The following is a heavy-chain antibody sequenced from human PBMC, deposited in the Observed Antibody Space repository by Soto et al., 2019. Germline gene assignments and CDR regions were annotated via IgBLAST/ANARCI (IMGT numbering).Heavy chain of an antibody. V-gene: IGHV3-74*01. D-gene: IGHD2-21*01. CDR3: ACWGHIVPVAPSDFDR. CDR2: ISPDGSDV. CDR1: GFPFTNYW. J-gene: IGHJ4*02. Sequence: QVVESGGGLVPPGGSLRISCAASGFPFTNYWMNWVRQTPGKGLMWVSRISPDGSDVGYADSVEGRFTVSRDNDKTTLYLQMHSLRAEDTAIYYCACWGHIVPVAPSDFDRWGQGTLVTVSS.